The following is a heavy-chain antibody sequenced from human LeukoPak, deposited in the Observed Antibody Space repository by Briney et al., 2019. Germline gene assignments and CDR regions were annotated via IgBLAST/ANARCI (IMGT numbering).Heavy chain of an antibody. CDR3: VRENNWDEYS. CDR2: IKEDGYGK. CDR1: GFTFSRST. V-gene: IGHV3-7*01. Sequence: GGSLRLSCAASGFTFSRSTMAWVRQAPGKGLEWLANIKEDGYGKHYGDSVKGRFTISRDNAQNSLYLQMNSLRVEDTAVYYCVRENNWDEYSWGQGILVTVSS. J-gene: IGHJ5*02. D-gene: IGHD1-20*01.